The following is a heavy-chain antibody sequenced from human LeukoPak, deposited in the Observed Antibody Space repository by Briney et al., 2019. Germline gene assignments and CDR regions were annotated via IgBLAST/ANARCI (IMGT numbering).Heavy chain of an antibody. CDR2: INPHSGGT. V-gene: IGHV1-2*02. J-gene: IGHJ4*02. Sequence: ASVKVSCKASGYTFIGYYMHWVRQAPGQGLEWMGWINPHSGGTNYAQKFQGRVTMTRDTSISTAYMELSSLRSDDTAVYFCARWVTGDYGDYFGYWGQGTLVTVSS. CDR1: GYTFIGYY. D-gene: IGHD4-17*01. CDR3: ARWVTGDYGDYFGY.